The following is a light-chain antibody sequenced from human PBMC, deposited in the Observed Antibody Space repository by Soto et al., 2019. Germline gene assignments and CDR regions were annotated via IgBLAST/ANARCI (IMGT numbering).Light chain of an antibody. J-gene: IGKJ2*01. V-gene: IGKV1-5*03. Sequence: DIQMTQSPSTLSASVGDRVTIACRASQTLNDWLAWYQQKPGKAPNLLIYRASNLQSGVPSRFSGSGSGTEFPLTISSLQPDDFATYYCQQYNSYSYTFGQGTKLEIK. CDR1: QTLNDW. CDR2: RAS. CDR3: QQYNSYSYT.